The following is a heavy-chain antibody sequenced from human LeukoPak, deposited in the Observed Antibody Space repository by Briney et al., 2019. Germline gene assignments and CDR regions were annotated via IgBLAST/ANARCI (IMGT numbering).Heavy chain of an antibody. CDR3: ARGGSMVY. CDR2: FDPEDGDT. CDR1: GYTLAELS. Sequence: ASVKVSCKLSGYTLAELSIHWVRQVPGKGLEWMGGFDPEDGDTFFAQKFQGRVTMTEDTSTDTAYMELSSLRSEDTAVYYCARGGSMVYWGQGTLVTVSS. V-gene: IGHV1-24*01. D-gene: IGHD2-2*01. J-gene: IGHJ4*02.